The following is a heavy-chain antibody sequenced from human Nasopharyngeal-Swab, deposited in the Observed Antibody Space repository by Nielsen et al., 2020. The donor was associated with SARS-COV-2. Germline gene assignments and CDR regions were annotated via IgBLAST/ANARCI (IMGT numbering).Heavy chain of an antibody. CDR1: GFTFSSYE. Sequence: LSLTCAASGFTFSSYEMNWVRQAPGKGLEWVSYISSSGSTIYYADSVKGRFTISRDNAKNSLYLQMNSLRAEDTAVYYCARDQTYDSSGPDLSFDYWGQGTLVTVSS. J-gene: IGHJ4*02. CDR2: ISSSGSTI. V-gene: IGHV3-48*03. CDR3: ARDQTYDSSGPDLSFDY. D-gene: IGHD3-22*01.